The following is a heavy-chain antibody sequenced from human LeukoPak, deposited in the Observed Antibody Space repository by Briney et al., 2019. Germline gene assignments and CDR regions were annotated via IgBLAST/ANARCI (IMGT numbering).Heavy chain of an antibody. CDR3: ARDHHTVRGVMDYYGMDV. D-gene: IGHD3-10*01. J-gene: IGHJ6*02. Sequence: GRSLRLSCAASGFTFSSYGMHWVRQAPGKGLEWVAVISYDGSNKYYADSVKGRFTISRDNSKNTLYLQMNSLRAEDTAVYYCARDHHTVRGVMDYYGMDVWGQGTTVTVSS. CDR1: GFTFSSYG. CDR2: ISYDGSNK. V-gene: IGHV3-30*03.